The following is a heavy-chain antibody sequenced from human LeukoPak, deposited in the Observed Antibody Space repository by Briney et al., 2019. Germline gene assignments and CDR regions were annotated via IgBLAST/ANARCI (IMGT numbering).Heavy chain of an antibody. CDR2: INHSGST. D-gene: IGHD3-10*01. CDR1: GGSFSGYY. V-gene: IGHV4-34*01. J-gene: IGHJ4*02. Sequence: PSETLSLTCAVHGGSFSGYYWSWIRQPPGKGLEWIGEINHSGSTNYNPSLKSRVTISVDTSKNQFSLKLSSVTAADTAVYYCARGGIYYGSGSYYGDYWGQGTLVTVSS. CDR3: ARGGIYYGSGSYYGDY.